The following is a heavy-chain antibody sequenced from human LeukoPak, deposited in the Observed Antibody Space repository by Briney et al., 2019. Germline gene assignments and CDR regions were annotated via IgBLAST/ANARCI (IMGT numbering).Heavy chain of an antibody. CDR1: GGSINRYF. CDR3: ARDMITMVRGVTHYYGMDV. D-gene: IGHD3-10*01. CDR2: IYYSGTI. J-gene: IGHJ6*02. Sequence: PSETLSLTYTVSGGSINRYFWTWIRQPPGKGLEWIAYIYYSGTINYNPSLKSRVTISVDTSKNQFSLKLSSVTAADTAVYYCARDMITMVRGVTHYYGMDVXGQGTTXXVSS. V-gene: IGHV4-59*12.